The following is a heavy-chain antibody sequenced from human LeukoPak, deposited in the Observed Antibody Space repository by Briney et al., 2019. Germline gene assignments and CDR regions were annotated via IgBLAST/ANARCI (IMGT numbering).Heavy chain of an antibody. J-gene: IGHJ6*03. CDR3: ARAGVSYYYMDV. D-gene: IGHD2-8*01. CDR1: GGTFSSYA. V-gene: IGHV1-69*05. CDR2: IIPIFGTA. Sequence: SVKVSCKASGGTFSSYAISWVRQAPGQGLVWMGGIIPIFGTANYAQKFQGRVTITTDESTSTAYMELSSLRSEDTAVYYCARAGVSYYYMDVWGKGTTVTVSS.